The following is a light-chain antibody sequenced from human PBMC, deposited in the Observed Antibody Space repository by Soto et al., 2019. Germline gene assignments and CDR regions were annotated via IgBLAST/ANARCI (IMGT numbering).Light chain of an antibody. J-gene: IGLJ3*02. Sequence: QSVLTQSPSASASLGASVKLTCTLSSGHSSYAIAWHQQQPEKGPRYLMKLNSDGSHSKGDGIPDRFSGSSSGAERYLTIASLQSEDEADYYCQTWGTGPWVFGGGTQLTGL. CDR2: LNSDGSH. CDR1: SGHSSYA. CDR3: QTWGTGPWV. V-gene: IGLV4-69*01.